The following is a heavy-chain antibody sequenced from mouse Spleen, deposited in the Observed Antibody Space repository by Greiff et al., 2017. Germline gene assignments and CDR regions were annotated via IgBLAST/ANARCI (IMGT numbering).Heavy chain of an antibody. J-gene: IGHJ3*01. D-gene: IGHD3-2*01. CDR3: ARPDSSGLAY. Sequence: VQLKESGGGLVKPGGSLKLSCAASGFTFSDYGMHWVRQAPEKGLEWVAYISSGSSTIYYADTVKGRFTISRDNAKNTLFLQMTSLRSEDTAMYYCARPDSSGLAYWGQGTLVTVSA. CDR2: ISSGSSTI. V-gene: IGHV5-17*01. CDR1: GFTFSDYG.